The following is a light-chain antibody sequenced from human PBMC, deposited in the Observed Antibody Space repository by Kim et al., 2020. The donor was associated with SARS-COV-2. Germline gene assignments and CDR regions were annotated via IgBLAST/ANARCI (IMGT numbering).Light chain of an antibody. CDR2: AAS. J-gene: IGKJ1*01. CDR1: QSISTY. V-gene: IGKV1-39*01. Sequence: DIQMTQSPSSLSAYVGDRVTITCRASQSISTYLNWFQQKPGKPPKLLIYAASNLQRGVPSRFSGSGSGTDFTLTISSLQAEDFASYFCQQSYGISGTFGQGTKVDIK. CDR3: QQSYGISGT.